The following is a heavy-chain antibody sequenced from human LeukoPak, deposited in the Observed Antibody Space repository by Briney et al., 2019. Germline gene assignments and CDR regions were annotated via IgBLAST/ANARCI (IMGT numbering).Heavy chain of an antibody. CDR3: ARGSPIIVGATAYMDV. Sequence: GGPLRLSCAASGFSFSYYYIRLIRQPPGKGLECGSSISSSSSCIYYADSVKGLFTISRDNAKNSLYLQMNSLSAEDTAVYYCARGSPIIVGATAYMDVWGKGNTVTVSS. CDR2: ISSSSSCI. D-gene: IGHD1-26*01. CDR1: GFSFSYYY. J-gene: IGHJ6*03. V-gene: IGHV3-11*06.